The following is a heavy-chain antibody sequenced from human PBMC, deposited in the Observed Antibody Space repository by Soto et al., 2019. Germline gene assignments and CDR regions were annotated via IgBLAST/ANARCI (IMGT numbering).Heavy chain of an antibody. D-gene: IGHD3-3*01. Sequence: GASVKVSCKAPADTFTSYYIHWVRQAPGHGLEWMGIINPNGGNTNYAQKLQGRVTMTTDTSTSTAYMELRSLRSDDTAVYYCGYDFWSGGGVTYWGQGTLVTVSS. J-gene: IGHJ4*02. CDR1: ADTFTSYY. CDR3: GYDFWSGGGVTY. V-gene: IGHV1-46*01. CDR2: INPNGGNT.